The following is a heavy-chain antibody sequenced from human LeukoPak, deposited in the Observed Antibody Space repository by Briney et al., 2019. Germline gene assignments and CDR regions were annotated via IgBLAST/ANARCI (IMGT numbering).Heavy chain of an antibody. CDR2: IIPILGIA. CDR1: GGTFSSYA. V-gene: IGHV1-69*04. J-gene: IGHJ4*02. Sequence: SVKVSCKASGGTFSSYAISWVRQAPGQGLEWMGRIIPILGIANYAQKFHGRVTITADKSTSTAYMELSSLRSEDTAVYYCARDNRWLQLDYWGQGTLVTVSS. D-gene: IGHD5-24*01. CDR3: ARDNRWLQLDY.